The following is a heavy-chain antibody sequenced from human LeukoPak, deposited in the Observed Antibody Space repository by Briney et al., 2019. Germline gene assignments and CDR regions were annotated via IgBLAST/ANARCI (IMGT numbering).Heavy chain of an antibody. CDR1: GYSFTTYW. CDR2: IYPGDSDT. CDR3: ARLTAVVTFDY. Sequence: GESLKISCKNSGYSFTTYWIGWVRQMPGKGLEWMGIIYPGDSDTRYSPSFQGQVTISADKSISTAYLQWRSLKVSDSAMYYCARLTAVVTFDYWGQGTLVTVSS. J-gene: IGHJ4*02. V-gene: IGHV5-51*01. D-gene: IGHD4-23*01.